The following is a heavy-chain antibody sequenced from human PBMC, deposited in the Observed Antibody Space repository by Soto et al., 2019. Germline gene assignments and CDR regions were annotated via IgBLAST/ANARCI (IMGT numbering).Heavy chain of an antibody. V-gene: IGHV3-53*01. CDR1: GFSVSNHY. CDR3: ARNNY. Sequence: EVQLVESGGGLIQPGGSLRLSCAVSGFSVSNHYMTWVRQAPGQGLEWVSVIYSGGSISYADSVKGRFTISRDNSKNTLYLHMDSLGVDDTAVYDCARNNYWGQGTLVTVSS. J-gene: IGHJ4*02. CDR2: IYSGGSI.